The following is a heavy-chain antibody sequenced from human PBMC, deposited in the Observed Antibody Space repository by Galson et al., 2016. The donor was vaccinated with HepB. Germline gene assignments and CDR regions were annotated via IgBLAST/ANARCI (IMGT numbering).Heavy chain of an antibody. CDR1: GYSFTNYW. V-gene: IGHV5-51*03. CDR3: AIPSEPYYYGMDV. J-gene: IGHJ6*02. CDR2: IYPGDSDT. Sequence: QSGAEVKKPGESLKISCKGSGYSFTNYWIGWVRQMPGKGLEWMGIIYPGDSDTRYSPSFQGQVTIPADKSISTAYLPWSSLKASDTAMYYCAIPSEPYYYGMDVWGQGTTVTVSS.